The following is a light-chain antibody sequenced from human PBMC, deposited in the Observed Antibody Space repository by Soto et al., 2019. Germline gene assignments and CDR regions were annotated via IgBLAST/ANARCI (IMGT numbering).Light chain of an antibody. V-gene: IGLV2-14*03. CDR2: DVS. J-gene: IGLJ3*02. CDR1: SSDVGGYNY. Sequence: QSALTQPASVSGSPGQSITISCTGTSSDVGGYNYVSWYQQHPGKAPRLMIYDVSNRPSGVSNRFSGSKSGNTASLTISGLQAEDEADYYCSSYTKTITLVFGGGTKLTVL. CDR3: SSYTKTITLV.